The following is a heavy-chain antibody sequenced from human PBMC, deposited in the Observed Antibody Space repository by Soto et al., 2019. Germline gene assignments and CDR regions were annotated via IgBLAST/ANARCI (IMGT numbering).Heavy chain of an antibody. V-gene: IGHV4-34*01. CDR2: INYSGST. CDR1: GESSNIYY. Sequence: SETLSLTCAVNGESSNIYYWSWIRQVPGKGLDWIGEINYSGSTNYNPSLKSRVTISLDTSKKQISLKLTSVTAADTAVYYCALSRGYCTSSACYYGMDVWGQGTTVTVSS. D-gene: IGHD2-2*01. J-gene: IGHJ6*02. CDR3: ALSRGYCTSSACYYGMDV.